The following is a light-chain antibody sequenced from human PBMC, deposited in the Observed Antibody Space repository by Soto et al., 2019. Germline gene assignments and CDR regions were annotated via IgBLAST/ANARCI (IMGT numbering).Light chain of an antibody. V-gene: IGLV2-8*01. CDR3: SSYAGSNIF. CDR1: SSDVGGYNY. CDR2: EVS. Sequence: QSALAQPPSASGSPGQSVTISCTGTSSDVGGYNYVSWYQQHPGKAPKLMIYEVSKRPSGVPDPFSGSKSGNTASLTVSGLQAEDEADYYCSSYAGSNIFFGTGTKVTVL. J-gene: IGLJ1*01.